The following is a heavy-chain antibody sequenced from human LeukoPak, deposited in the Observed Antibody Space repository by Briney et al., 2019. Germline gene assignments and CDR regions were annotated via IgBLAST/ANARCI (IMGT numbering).Heavy chain of an antibody. CDR1: GFTVSSNY. J-gene: IGHJ4*02. CDR2: IYSGGST. V-gene: IGHV3-53*01. D-gene: IGHD5-18*01. Sequence: PGGSLRLSCAASGFTVSSNYMSWVRQAPGKGLEWVSVIYSGGSTYYADSVKGRFTISRDNSKNTLYLQMNSLRAEDTAVYYCAAQQYSYGYVGPGYFDYWGQGTLVTVSS. CDR3: AAQQYSYGYVGPGYFDY.